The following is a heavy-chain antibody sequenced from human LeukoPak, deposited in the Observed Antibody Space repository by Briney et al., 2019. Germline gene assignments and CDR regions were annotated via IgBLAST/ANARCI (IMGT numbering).Heavy chain of an antibody. CDR2: IYYSGST. D-gene: IGHD3-22*01. CDR3: ARDRNPTYYYDSSGYCY. CDR1: GGSISSSSYY. J-gene: IGHJ4*02. Sequence: PSETLSLTCTVSGGSISSSSYYWGWIRQPPGKGLEWIGSIYYSGSTYYNPSLKSRVTISVDTSKNQFSLKLSSVTAVDTAVYYCARDRNPTYYYDSSGYCYWGQGTLVTVSS. V-gene: IGHV4-39*07.